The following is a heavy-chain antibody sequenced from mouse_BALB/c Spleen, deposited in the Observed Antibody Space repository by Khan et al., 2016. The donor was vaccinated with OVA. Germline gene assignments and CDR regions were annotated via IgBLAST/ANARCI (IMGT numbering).Heavy chain of an antibody. Sequence: EVELVESGGGLVQPGGSLKLSCAASGFTFSSYTMSWVRQTPDKRLEWVAFISHGGSSAYYPDTVKGRFTSSRDNAKNTLYLKMSSLKSEDTAMYYCTRPSTTEYDYGMDYWGQGTSVTVSS. CDR3: TRPSTTEYDYGMDY. D-gene: IGHD1-1*01. CDR1: GFTFSSYT. CDR2: ISHGGSSA. V-gene: IGHV5-12-2*01. J-gene: IGHJ4*01.